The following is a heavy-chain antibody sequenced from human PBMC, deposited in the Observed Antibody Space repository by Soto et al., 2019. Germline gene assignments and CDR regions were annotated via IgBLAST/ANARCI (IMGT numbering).Heavy chain of an antibody. CDR3: ATDLSVGVVNKPFAY. D-gene: IGHD3-22*01. V-gene: IGHV3-48*02. J-gene: IGHJ4*02. CDR2: ISSGSSTI. CDR1: GVDFSYYS. Sequence: EVQLVEAGGGVVQPGGSLRLSCTASGVDFSYYSLNWVRQGPGKGLEWVAHISSGSSTINYADSVRSRFTISRDDAKDSLYLQMKRLRDEDTAIYYCATDLSVGVVNKPFAYWGQGTLVTVSS.